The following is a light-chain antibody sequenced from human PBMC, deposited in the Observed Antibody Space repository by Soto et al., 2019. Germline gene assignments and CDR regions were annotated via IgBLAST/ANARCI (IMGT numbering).Light chain of an antibody. CDR2: KAS. CDR3: QQYNPYSPYT. CDR1: QTVSSW. Sequence: DILMTQFPSTLSASIGDRVTITCRASQTVSSWLAWYQQKPGKAPKLLIYKASNLESGVPSRFSGSGSGTEFTLTISSLQPDDFATYYCQQYNPYSPYTFGQGTRLEIK. J-gene: IGKJ2*01. V-gene: IGKV1-5*03.